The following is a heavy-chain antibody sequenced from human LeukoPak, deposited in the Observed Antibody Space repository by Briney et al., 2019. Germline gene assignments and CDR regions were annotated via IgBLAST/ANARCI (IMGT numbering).Heavy chain of an antibody. D-gene: IGHD4-23*01. J-gene: IGHJ3*02. Sequence: ASVKVSCKASGYTFSNYGISWVRQAPGQGLEWMGCISAYNGNTNYAQNLQGRVTMTTDTSTSTAYMELRSLRSDDTAMYYCARRGFRGGNYDDALDIWGQGTMVTVSS. CDR3: ARRGFRGGNYDDALDI. V-gene: IGHV1-18*01. CDR2: ISAYNGNT. CDR1: GYTFSNYG.